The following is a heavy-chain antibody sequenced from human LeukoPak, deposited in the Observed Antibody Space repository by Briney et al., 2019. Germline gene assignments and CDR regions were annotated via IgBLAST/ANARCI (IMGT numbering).Heavy chain of an antibody. Sequence: SETLSLTCAVSGGSISSSSYYWGWIRQPPGKGLEWIGTIYYTGHTHYNESLESRITMPVDTSKNQFSLRLNSVTTADTALYYCARLAVGSPFDYWGQGALVTVSS. D-gene: IGHD3-10*01. CDR1: GGSISSSSYY. CDR3: ARLAVGSPFDY. V-gene: IGHV4-39*01. J-gene: IGHJ4*02. CDR2: IYYTGHT.